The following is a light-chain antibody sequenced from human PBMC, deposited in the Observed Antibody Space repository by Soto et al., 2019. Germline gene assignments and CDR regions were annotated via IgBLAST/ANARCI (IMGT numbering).Light chain of an antibody. J-gene: IGLJ1*01. V-gene: IGLV1-44*01. CDR2: TNN. CDR3: AAWDDNVNGYV. CDR1: SSNIGSNT. Sequence: QAVVTQPPSASGTPGQRVTISCSGGSSNIGSNTVTWYQQLPGTAPKLLIYTNNQRPSGVPDRFSGSRSGTSASLAISGLQSEDESDYYCAAWDDNVNGYVFGTGTKVTVL.